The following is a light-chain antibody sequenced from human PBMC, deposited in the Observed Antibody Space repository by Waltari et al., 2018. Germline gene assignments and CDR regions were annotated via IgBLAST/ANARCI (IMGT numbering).Light chain of an antibody. CDR2: WAS. CDR1: QTVLHSSNNNNY. Sequence: DIVMTQSPDSLSVSLGDRATINCKSTQTVLHSSNNNNYLAWYQQKPGQPPKLLIYWASTRESGVPDRFSGSGYGTDFTLTISSLQAEDVAVYYCQQYYNTPLTFGGGTKVEIK. CDR3: QQYYNTPLT. J-gene: IGKJ4*01. V-gene: IGKV4-1*01.